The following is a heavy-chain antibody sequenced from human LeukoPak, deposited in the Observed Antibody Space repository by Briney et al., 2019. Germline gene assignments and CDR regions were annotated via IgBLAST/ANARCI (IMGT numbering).Heavy chain of an antibody. V-gene: IGHV4-61*01. CDR2: IYYSGST. CDR3: ARDRDSGYFDY. CDR1: GGSFSSGSYY. D-gene: IGHD3-10*01. J-gene: IGHJ4*02. Sequence: SETLSLTCTVSGGSFSSGSYYWSWIRQPPGKGLERIGYIYYSGSTNYNPSLKSRVTISVDTSKNQFSLKLSSVTAADTAVYYCARDRDSGYFDYWGQGTLVTVSS.